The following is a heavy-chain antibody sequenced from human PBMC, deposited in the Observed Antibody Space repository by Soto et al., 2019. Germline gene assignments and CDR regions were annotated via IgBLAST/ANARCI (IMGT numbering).Heavy chain of an antibody. V-gene: IGHV3-23*01. Sequence: PVGSLRLSCAASGFTFSSYAMSWVRQAPGKGLEWVSAISGSGGSTNYADSVKGRFTISRDNSKNTLYLQMNSLRAEDTAVYYCAKSSQNLYDVWGYYYYRLEVCGQGPPVTV. CDR1: GFTFSSYA. CDR3: AKSSQNLYDVWGYYYYRLEV. D-gene: IGHD3-16*01. CDR2: ISGSGGST. J-gene: IGHJ6*02.